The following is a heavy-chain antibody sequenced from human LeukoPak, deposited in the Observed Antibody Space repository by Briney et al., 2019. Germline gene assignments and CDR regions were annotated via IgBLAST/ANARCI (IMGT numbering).Heavy chain of an antibody. CDR2: IFYSGTT. CDR3: ARQTGSGLFILP. D-gene: IGHD3/OR15-3a*01. CDR1: GGSISSSNYY. Sequence: SETLSLTCTVSGGSISSSNYYWGWIRQPPGKGLEWIGSIFYSGTTYYNPSLKSRVTISVDTSKNQFSLKLSSVTAADTAVYYCARQTGSGLFILPGGQGTLVTVSS. V-gene: IGHV4-39*01. J-gene: IGHJ4*02.